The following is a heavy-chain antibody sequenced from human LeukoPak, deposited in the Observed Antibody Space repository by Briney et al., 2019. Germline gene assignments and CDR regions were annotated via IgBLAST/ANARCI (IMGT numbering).Heavy chain of an antibody. J-gene: IGHJ4*02. D-gene: IGHD3-22*01. CDR2: IIPIFGTA. CDR1: GGTFSSYA. CDR3: ARDSDSSGYGIY. Sequence: AVKVSCKASGGTFSSYAIRWLRHTPGQGLEWMGRIIPIFGTANYAQKFQGRVTIPTDESTSTAYMEPSSLRSEDTAVYYCARDSDSSGYGIYWGQGTLVTVSS. V-gene: IGHV1-69*05.